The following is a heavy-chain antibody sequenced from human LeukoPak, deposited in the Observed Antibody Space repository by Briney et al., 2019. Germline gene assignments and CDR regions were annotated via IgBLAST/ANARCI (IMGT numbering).Heavy chain of an antibody. CDR3: VRDLGGRSGH. J-gene: IGHJ4*02. V-gene: IGHV3-74*01. CDR1: GFIFRSNW. D-gene: IGHD1-26*01. CDR2: INEDGSTT. Sequence: GGSLRLSCAASGFIFRSNWMHWVRQAPGKWLVWVSRINEDGSTTNHADSVKGRFTISRDNVKNTLYMEMNSLRAEDTAVYYCVRDLGGRSGHWGQGTLVTVSS.